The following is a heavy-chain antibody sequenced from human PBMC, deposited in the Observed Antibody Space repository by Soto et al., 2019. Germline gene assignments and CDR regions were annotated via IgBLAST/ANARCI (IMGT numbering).Heavy chain of an antibody. CDR2: IYHSGST. Sequence: SETLSLTCTVSGGSISSSSYYWGWIRQPPGKGLEWIGYIYHSGSTYYNPSLKSRVTISVDRSKNQFSLKLSSVTAADTAVYYCARGYSYGIPLGWFDPWGQGTLVTVSS. D-gene: IGHD5-18*01. CDR3: ARGYSYGIPLGWFDP. V-gene: IGHV4-39*07. J-gene: IGHJ5*02. CDR1: GGSISSSSYY.